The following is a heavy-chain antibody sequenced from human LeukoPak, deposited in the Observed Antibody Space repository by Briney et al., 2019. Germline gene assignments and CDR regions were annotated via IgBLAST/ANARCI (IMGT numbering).Heavy chain of an antibody. D-gene: IGHD3-22*01. CDR1: GFTFSSYA. Sequence: GSLRLSCAASGFTFSSYAMSWVRQPPGKGLEWIGEINHSGSTNYNPSLKSRVTISVDTSKSQFSLKLGSVTAADTAVYYCARGSYYYDSEVDYWGQGTLVTVSS. CDR3: ARGSYYYDSEVDY. CDR2: INHSGST. V-gene: IGHV4-34*01. J-gene: IGHJ4*02.